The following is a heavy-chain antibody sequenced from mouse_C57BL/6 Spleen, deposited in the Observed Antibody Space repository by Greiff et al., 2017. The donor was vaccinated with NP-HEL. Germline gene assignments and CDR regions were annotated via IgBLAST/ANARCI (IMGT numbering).Heavy chain of an antibody. D-gene: IGHD2-4*01. Sequence: QVQLQQPGAELVMPGASVKLSCKASGYTFTSYWMHWVKQRPGQGLEWIGEIDPSDSYTNYNQKFKGKSTVTVVKSSSTAYMQLSSLTSEDSAVYYCSSLVVLRRYYYAMDDWGQGTSVTVSS. CDR3: SSLVVLRRYYYAMDD. J-gene: IGHJ4*01. V-gene: IGHV1-69*01. CDR2: IDPSDSYT. CDR1: GYTFTSYW.